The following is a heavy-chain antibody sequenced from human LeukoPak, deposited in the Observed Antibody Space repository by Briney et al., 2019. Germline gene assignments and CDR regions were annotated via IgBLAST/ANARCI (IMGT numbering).Heavy chain of an antibody. CDR3: AREGSNSFDF. CDR1: GFTFSSYE. J-gene: IGHJ4*02. D-gene: IGHD2-2*01. CDR2: ISSSGSTI. V-gene: IGHV3-48*03. Sequence: GGSLRFSCAASGFTFSSYEMNWVRQAPGKGLEWVSYISSSGSTIYYADSVKGRFTISRDNAKNSLYLQMNSLRAEDTAVYYCAREGSNSFDFWGQGTLVTVSS.